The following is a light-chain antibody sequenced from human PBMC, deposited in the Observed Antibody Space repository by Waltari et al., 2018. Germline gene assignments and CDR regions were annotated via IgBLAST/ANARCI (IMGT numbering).Light chain of an antibody. CDR2: VAS. CDR1: QSISNY. CDR3: QQSYNAPYT. J-gene: IGKJ2*01. Sequence: DIQMTQSPSSLPASVGDRVTITCRSSQSISNYLNWFKHKPGEPPKLLVDVASNLQRWVPSRFSGSGSETDFTLTISSLQLEDFATYYCQQSYNAPYTFGQGTNVEIK. V-gene: IGKV1-39*01.